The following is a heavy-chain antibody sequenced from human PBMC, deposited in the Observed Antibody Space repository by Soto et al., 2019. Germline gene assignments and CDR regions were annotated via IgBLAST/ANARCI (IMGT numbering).Heavy chain of an antibody. CDR2: ISSSGVST. J-gene: IGHJ4*02. D-gene: IGHD2-8*02. Sequence: EVQLLESGGGLVQPGGSLRLSCAASGFTFNSYAMSWVRQAPGKGLEWVSGISSSGVSTFSADSVKCRFTISRDNSKNTLYLQMNSLRAEDTAVYYCARGGMSVLYIDYWGQGTLVTVSP. CDR3: ARGGMSVLYIDY. V-gene: IGHV3-23*01. CDR1: GFTFNSYA.